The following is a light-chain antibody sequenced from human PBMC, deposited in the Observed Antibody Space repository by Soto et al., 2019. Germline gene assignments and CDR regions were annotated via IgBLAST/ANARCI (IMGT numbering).Light chain of an antibody. CDR2: GAS. Sequence: DIQMTQSPSSLSASVGDTVTITCRASQNSDIYLNWYQQKPGTAPKVLISGASSLQRGVPSRFSGSGSGTEFTLTINNFQPEDFASYFCHQTFNSPPWPFGQGTKVDIK. CDR1: QNSDIY. V-gene: IGKV1-39*01. CDR3: HQTFNSPPWP. J-gene: IGKJ1*01.